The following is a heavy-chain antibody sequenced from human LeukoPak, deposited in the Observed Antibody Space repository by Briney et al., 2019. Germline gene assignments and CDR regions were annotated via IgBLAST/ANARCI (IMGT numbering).Heavy chain of an antibody. CDR2: IYYSGST. CDR3: ARDRSVRYFDWLSDYYYGMDV. J-gene: IGHJ6*02. CDR1: GGSISSYY. Sequence: SETLSLTCTASGGSISSYYWSWIRQPPGKGLEWIGYIYYSGSTNYNPSLKSRVTISVDTSKNQFSLKLSSVTAADTALYYCARDRSVRYFDWLSDYYYGMDVWGQGTTATVSS. V-gene: IGHV4-59*01. D-gene: IGHD3-9*01.